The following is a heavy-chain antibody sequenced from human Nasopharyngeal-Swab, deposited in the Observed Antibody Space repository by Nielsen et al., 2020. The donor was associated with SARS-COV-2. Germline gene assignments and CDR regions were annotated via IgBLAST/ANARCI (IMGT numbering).Heavy chain of an antibody. J-gene: IGHJ3*02. CDR2: IRSKAYGGTT. D-gene: IGHD5-18*01. Sequence: GESLKISCTASGFTFGDYAMSWFRQAPGKGLEWVGFIRSKAYGGTTEYAASVKGRFTISRDDSKSIAYPQMNSLKTEDTAVYYCTRRLARGYSYGATASDAFDIWGQGTMVTVSS. CDR1: GFTFGDYA. CDR3: TRRLARGYSYGATASDAFDI. V-gene: IGHV3-49*03.